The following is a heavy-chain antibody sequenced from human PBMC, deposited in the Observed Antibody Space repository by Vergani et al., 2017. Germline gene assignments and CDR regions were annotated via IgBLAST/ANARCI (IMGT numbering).Heavy chain of an antibody. V-gene: IGHV4-39*01. Sequence: QLQLQESGPGLVKPSATLSLTCSVSGASIRSSNYYLGWIRQPPGKGLEWIASIYYSGSTYYNPSLKSRVTISVDTSKSQFSLKLSSVTAADTAVYFCARRSSVEWLVKLGWIDPWGQGILVTVSS. D-gene: IGHD6-19*01. CDR3: ARRSSVEWLVKLGWIDP. CDR2: IYYSGST. J-gene: IGHJ5*02. CDR1: GASIRSSNYY.